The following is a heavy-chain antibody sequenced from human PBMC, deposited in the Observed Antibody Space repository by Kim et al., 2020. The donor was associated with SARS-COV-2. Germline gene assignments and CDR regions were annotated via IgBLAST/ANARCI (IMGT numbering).Heavy chain of an antibody. V-gene: IGHV4-34*01. D-gene: IGHD3-10*01. CDR3: AREPPGKGYGMDV. J-gene: IGHJ6*02. CDR2: INHSGST. CDR1: GGSFSGYY. Sequence: SETLSLTCAVYGGSFSGYYWSWIRQPPGKGLEWIGEINHSGSTNYNPSLKSRVTISVDTSKNQFSLKLSSVTAADTAVYYCAREPPGKGYGMDVWGQGTTVTFSS.